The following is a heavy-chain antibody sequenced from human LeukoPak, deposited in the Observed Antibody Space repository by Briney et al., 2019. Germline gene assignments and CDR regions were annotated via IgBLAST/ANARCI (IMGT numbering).Heavy chain of an antibody. Sequence: GGSLRLSCVVSGIAYSSYAMNWVRQAPGKGLEWVSAFSGNGGSTYYADSVRGRFTISRDNSKNTLFLQMNSLRAEDTAVYYCAMAPHDTGIYYYGMDVWGQGTTVTVSS. CDR2: FSGNGGST. D-gene: IGHD5-18*01. CDR1: GIAYSSYA. J-gene: IGHJ6*02. V-gene: IGHV3-23*01. CDR3: AMAPHDTGIYYYGMDV.